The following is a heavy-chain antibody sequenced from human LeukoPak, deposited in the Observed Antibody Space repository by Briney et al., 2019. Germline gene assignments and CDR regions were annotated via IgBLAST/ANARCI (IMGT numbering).Heavy chain of an antibody. CDR3: ATEHWGPNA. V-gene: IGHV3-7*01. J-gene: IGHJ5*02. CDR1: GFTFSSSW. CDR2: IKGDGSDK. Sequence: GGSLRLSCAASGFTFSSSWMTWVRQAPGKGLEWLANIKGDGSDKNYVDSVKGRFTISRDNAKNSLFLQMSSLRGEDTALYYCATEHWGPNAWGQGTLVTVSS. D-gene: IGHD3-16*01.